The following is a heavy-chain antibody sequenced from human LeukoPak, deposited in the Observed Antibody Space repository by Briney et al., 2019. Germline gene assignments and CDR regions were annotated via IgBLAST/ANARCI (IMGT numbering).Heavy chain of an antibody. CDR2: ILSDGSNK. CDR1: GFPFSSYT. J-gene: IGHJ4*02. D-gene: IGHD5-18*01. V-gene: IGHV3-30*04. CDR3: ARDKGYSYGHPFDY. Sequence: GGSLRLSCAASGFPFSSYTMHWVRQAPGKGLEWVALILSDGSNKYYASSVKGRFTISRDNSKNTLYLQMNNLRADDTAVYSCARDKGYSYGHPFDYWGQGTLVTVSS.